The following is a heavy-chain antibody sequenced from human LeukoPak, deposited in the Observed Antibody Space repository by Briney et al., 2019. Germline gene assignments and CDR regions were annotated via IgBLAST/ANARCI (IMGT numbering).Heavy chain of an antibody. CDR3: AKARYGDYCYFDY. J-gene: IGHJ4*02. CDR2: IRYDGSNK. Sequence: GGSLRLSCAASGFTFSSYGIHWVRQAPGKGLEWVSFIRYDGSNKYYADSVKGRFTISRDNSKNTLYLQMNSLRAEDTAVYYCAKARYGDYCYFDYWGQGTLVTVSS. V-gene: IGHV3-30*02. CDR1: GFTFSSYG. D-gene: IGHD4-17*01.